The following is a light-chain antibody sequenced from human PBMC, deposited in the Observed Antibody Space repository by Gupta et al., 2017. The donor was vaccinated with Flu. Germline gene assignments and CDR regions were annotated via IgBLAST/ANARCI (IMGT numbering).Light chain of an antibody. CDR1: NSDVGAYNY. CDR2: HVT. V-gene: IGLV2-11*03. CDR3: CSYAGSYTWV. J-gene: IGLJ3*02. Sequence: NSDVGAYNYVAWFQQPPGKAPKFIIYHVTQRPSGVPDRFSGSRSGNTASLTISGLQAEDDAHYYCCSYAGSYTWVFGGGTKVTVL.